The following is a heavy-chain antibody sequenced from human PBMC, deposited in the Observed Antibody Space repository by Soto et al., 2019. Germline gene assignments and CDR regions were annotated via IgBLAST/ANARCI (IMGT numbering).Heavy chain of an antibody. V-gene: IGHV4-31*03. CDR2: IYYSGST. D-gene: IGHD2-2*01. CDR3: ARDHIVVVPAATSDYYYGMDV. J-gene: IGHJ6*02. Sequence: PSETLSLTCTVSGGSISSGGYYWSWIRQHPGKGLEWIGYIYYSGSTYYNPSLKSRVTISVDTSKNQFSLKLSSVTAADTAVYYCARDHIVVVPAATSDYYYGMDVWGQGTTVTVSS. CDR1: GGSISSGGYY.